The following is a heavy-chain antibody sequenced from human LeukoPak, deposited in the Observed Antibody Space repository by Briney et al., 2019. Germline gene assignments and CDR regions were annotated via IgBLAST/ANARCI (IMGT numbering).Heavy chain of an antibody. CDR3: AREEELLDAFDI. J-gene: IGHJ3*02. CDR1: GFTFSSYS. D-gene: IGHD1-26*01. V-gene: IGHV3-21*01. CDR2: ISSSSSYI. Sequence: GGSLRLSCAASGFTFSSYSMNWVRQAPGKGLEGVSSISSSSSYIYYADSVKGRFTISRDNAKNSLYLQMNSLRAEDTAVYYCAREEELLDAFDIWGQGTMVTVSS.